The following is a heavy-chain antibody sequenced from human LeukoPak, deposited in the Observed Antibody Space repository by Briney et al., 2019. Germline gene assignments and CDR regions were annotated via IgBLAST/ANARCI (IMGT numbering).Heavy chain of an antibody. CDR3: ARVNSAWYGALDY. D-gene: IGHD6-19*01. CDR1: GGSFSGYY. Sequence: SETLSLTCAVYGGSFSGYYWSWIRQPPGKGLEWIGEINHSGSTNYNPSLKSRVTISVDTSKNQFSLKLSSVTAADTAVYYCARVNSAWYGALDYWGQGTMVTVSS. V-gene: IGHV4-34*01. J-gene: IGHJ4*02. CDR2: INHSGST.